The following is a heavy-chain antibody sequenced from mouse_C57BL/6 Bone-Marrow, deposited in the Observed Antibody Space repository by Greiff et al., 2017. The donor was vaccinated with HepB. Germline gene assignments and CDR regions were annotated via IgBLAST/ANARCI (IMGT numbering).Heavy chain of an antibody. D-gene: IGHD1-1*01. CDR2: ISDGGSYT. Sequence: EVKLVESGGGLVKPGGSLKLSCAASGFTFSSYAMSWVRQTPEKRLEWVATISDGGSYTYYPDNVKGRFTISRDNAKNNLYLQMSHLKSEDTAMYYCASRLLLRPYYYAMDYWGQGTSVTVSS. CDR3: ASRLLLRPYYYAMDY. CDR1: GFTFSSYA. V-gene: IGHV5-4*03. J-gene: IGHJ4*01.